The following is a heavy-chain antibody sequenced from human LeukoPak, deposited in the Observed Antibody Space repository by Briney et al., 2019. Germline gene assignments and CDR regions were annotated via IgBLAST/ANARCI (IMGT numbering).Heavy chain of an antibody. D-gene: IGHD3-10*01. Sequence: SETLSLTCTVSGGSMSGFFWTWIRQPPGKGLEWMGCIHYSGTTYSNPSLKSRISIAVDTYKNQFSLKLRSVTAADTAVYYCARRYYFVSGSYYSFDFWGQGTLVTVSS. V-gene: IGHV4-59*04. CDR3: ARRYYFVSGSYYSFDF. CDR1: GGSMSGFF. J-gene: IGHJ4*02. CDR2: IHYSGTT.